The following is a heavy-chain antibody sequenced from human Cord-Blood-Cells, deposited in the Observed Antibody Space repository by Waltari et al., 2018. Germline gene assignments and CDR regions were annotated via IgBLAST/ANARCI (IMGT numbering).Heavy chain of an antibody. V-gene: IGHV4-34*01. D-gene: IGHD3-3*01. CDR2: INHSGST. CDR1: GGSFSGYY. CDR3: ARGWDDFWSGYYPDYYYYYGMDV. J-gene: IGHJ6*02. Sequence: QVQLQQWGAGLLKPSETLSLTCAVYGGSFSGYYWSWIRLPPGKGRDWVGEINHSGSTNYNPSLKSRVTISVDTSKNQFSLKLSSVTAADTAVYYCARGWDDFWSGYYPDYYYYYGMDVWGQGTTVTVSS.